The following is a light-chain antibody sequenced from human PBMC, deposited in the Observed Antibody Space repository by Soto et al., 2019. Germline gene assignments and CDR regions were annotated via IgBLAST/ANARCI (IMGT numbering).Light chain of an antibody. CDR3: SSYTSSNTYVV. V-gene: IGLV2-14*01. J-gene: IGLJ2*01. CDR1: SSDVGGYNY. Sequence: QSVLTQPASVSGSPGQSITISCTGTSSDVGGYNYVSWYQQHPGKAPKLMIYEVSNRPSGVSNRFSGSKSGNTASLTISGLPAEDEADYYCSSYTSSNTYVVFGGGTKLTVL. CDR2: EVS.